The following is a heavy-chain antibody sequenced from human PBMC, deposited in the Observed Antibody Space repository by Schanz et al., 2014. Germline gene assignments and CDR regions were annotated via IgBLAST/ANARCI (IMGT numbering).Heavy chain of an antibody. J-gene: IGHJ4*02. CDR2: IKQHGNEK. CDR3: AKDSTHIDIVLVPTAIDY. V-gene: IGHV3-7*01. D-gene: IGHD2-2*01. CDR1: GFTFGSYG. Sequence: EEQLLQSGGGLVQPGGSLRLSCAASGFTFGSYGMSWVRQGPGKGLEWVANIKQHGNEKYYVDSVKGRFTISRDNAKISLYLQMNSLRVEDTAVYYCAKDSTHIDIVLVPTAIDYWGQGTLVTVSS.